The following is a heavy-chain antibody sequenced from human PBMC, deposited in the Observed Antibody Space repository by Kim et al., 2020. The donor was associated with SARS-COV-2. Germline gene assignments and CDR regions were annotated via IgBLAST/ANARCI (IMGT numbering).Heavy chain of an antibody. Sequence: GGSLRLSCAASGFTFSSYSMNWVRQAPGKGLEWVSSISSSSSYIYYADSVKGRFTISRDNAKNSLYLQMNSLRAEDTAVYYCAREGMVRGGDLWGQGTLVTVSS. CDR1: GFTFSSYS. D-gene: IGHD3-10*01. CDR2: ISSSSSYI. CDR3: AREGMVRGGDL. V-gene: IGHV3-21*01. J-gene: IGHJ4*02.